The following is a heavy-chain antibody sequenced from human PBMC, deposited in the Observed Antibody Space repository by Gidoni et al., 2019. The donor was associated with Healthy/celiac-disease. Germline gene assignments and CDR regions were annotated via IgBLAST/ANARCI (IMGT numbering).Heavy chain of an antibody. Sequence: QLQLQESGPGLVKPSETLSLTCTVSGGSISSSSYYWGWIRQPPGKGLEWIGCIYYSGSTYYNPSLKSRVTISVDTSKNQFSLKLSSVTAADTAVYYCVRGIVVVVAASPLRGGMDVWGQGTTVTVSS. D-gene: IGHD2-15*01. J-gene: IGHJ6*02. CDR1: GGSISSSSYY. CDR2: IYYSGST. CDR3: VRGIVVVVAASPLRGGMDV. V-gene: IGHV4-39*01.